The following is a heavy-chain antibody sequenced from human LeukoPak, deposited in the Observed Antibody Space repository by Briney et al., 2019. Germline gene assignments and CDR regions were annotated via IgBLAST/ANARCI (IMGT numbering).Heavy chain of an antibody. D-gene: IGHD3-22*01. CDR1: GYTFTGYY. CDR2: INPNSGGT. J-gene: IGHJ4*02. CDR3: ARDKHYYDSSGYYS. Sequence: GASVKVSCKASGYTFTGYYMHWVRQAPGQGLEWMGWINPNSGGTNYAQKFQGRVTMTRDTSISTAYMELSRLRSDDTAVYYCARDKHYYDSSGYYSWGQGTLVTISS. V-gene: IGHV1-2*02.